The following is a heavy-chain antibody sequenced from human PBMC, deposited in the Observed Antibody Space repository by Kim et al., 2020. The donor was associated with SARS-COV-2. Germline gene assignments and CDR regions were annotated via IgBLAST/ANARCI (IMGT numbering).Heavy chain of an antibody. CDR3: ARGGYDFWSGYPYYFDY. Sequence: VKGRLTISRHNSKNTLYLQMNSLRAEDTAVYYCARGGYDFWSGYPYYFDYWGQGTLVTVSS. J-gene: IGHJ4*02. V-gene: IGHV3-53*04. D-gene: IGHD3-3*01.